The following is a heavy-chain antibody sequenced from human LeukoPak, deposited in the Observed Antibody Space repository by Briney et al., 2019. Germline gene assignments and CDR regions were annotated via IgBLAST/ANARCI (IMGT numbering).Heavy chain of an antibody. CDR1: GYTFTSYG. CDR2: ISAYNGNT. V-gene: IGHV1-18*01. CDR3: ARDRSPSYYYDSSGYPNWFDP. D-gene: IGHD3-22*01. Sequence: ASVKVSCKASGYTFTSYGISWVRQAPGQGLEWMGWISAYNGNTNYAQKLQGRVTMTTDTSTSTAYMELRSLRSDDTAVYYCARDRSPSYYYDSSGYPNWFDPWGQGTLVTVSS. J-gene: IGHJ5*02.